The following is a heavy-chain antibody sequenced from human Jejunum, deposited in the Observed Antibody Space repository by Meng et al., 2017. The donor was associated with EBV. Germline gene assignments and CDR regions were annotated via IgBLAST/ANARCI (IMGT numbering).Heavy chain of an antibody. V-gene: IGHV1-69*06. D-gene: IGHD3-22*01. CDR1: GGTFSSYV. CDR2: IIPIFGRT. CDR3: ARDQGRDYDSSTYYTH. J-gene: IGHJ4*02. Sequence: QLQVVQSGAEVKKPGSSVKVSCKASGGTFSSYVINWVRQAPGQGLEWMGGIIPIFGRTNYALEFQDRVTITADKFTSTVYMEMSSLKSEDTAVYYCARDQGRDYDSSTYYTHWGRGTLVTVSS.